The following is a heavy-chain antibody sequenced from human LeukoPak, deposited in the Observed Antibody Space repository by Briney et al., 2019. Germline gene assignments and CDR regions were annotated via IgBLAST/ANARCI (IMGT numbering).Heavy chain of an antibody. Sequence: ASVKVSCKASGYTFTGYYMHWVRQAPGQGLEWMGWINPNSGGTNYAQKFQGRVTMTRDTSISTAYMELSRLRSDDTAVYYCAKDQESYSPALFDYWGQGTLVTVSS. CDR2: INPNSGGT. CDR1: GYTFTGYY. CDR3: AKDQESYSPALFDY. D-gene: IGHD1-26*01. J-gene: IGHJ4*02. V-gene: IGHV1-2*02.